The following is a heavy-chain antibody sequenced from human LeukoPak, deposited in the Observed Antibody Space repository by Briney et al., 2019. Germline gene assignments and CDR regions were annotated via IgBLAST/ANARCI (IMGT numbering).Heavy chain of an antibody. CDR3: AKELGGGGGY. Sequence: PGGSLRLSCAASGFTFSSYDMSWVRQAPGKGLEWVSAISGSGGSKYYADSVKGRVTISRDNSKNTLYLQMNSLRAEDTAVYYCAKELGGGGGYWGQGTLVTVSS. J-gene: IGHJ4*02. V-gene: IGHV3-23*01. CDR1: GFTFSSYD. CDR2: ISGSGGSK. D-gene: IGHD3-16*01.